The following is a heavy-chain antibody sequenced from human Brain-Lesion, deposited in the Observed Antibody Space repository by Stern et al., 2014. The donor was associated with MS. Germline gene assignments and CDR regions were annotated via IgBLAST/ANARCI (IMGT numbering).Heavy chain of an antibody. Sequence: QVQLQESGPGLVKPSGTLSLTCVVSGGSISSSNLWSWVRQSPGKGLGWIGESDHSGSTIYNPSLKSRVTVSVDKSKNRLSLNLRSVPAADTAVYFCARFPASRPHVFDSWGQGTLVTVSS. V-gene: IGHV4-4*02. J-gene: IGHJ4*02. CDR2: SDHSGST. CDR3: ARFPASRPHVFDS. D-gene: IGHD6-13*01. CDR1: GGSISSSNL.